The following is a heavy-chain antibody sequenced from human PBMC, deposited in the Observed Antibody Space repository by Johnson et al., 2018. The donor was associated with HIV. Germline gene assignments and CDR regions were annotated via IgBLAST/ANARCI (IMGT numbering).Heavy chain of an antibody. CDR1: GFTVSSNY. CDR3: ARDGRDLVTRGSFDI. Sequence: VQLVESGGGLIQPGGSLRLSCVASGFTVSSNYMSWVRQAPGKGLEWVSVFYSGGSTYYADSVKGRFTISRDNSKNMLYLQMNSLRPEDTAVYYCARDGRDLVTRGSFDIWGQGTEVTVSS. V-gene: IGHV3-66*03. CDR2: FYSGGST. J-gene: IGHJ3*02. D-gene: IGHD5-18*01.